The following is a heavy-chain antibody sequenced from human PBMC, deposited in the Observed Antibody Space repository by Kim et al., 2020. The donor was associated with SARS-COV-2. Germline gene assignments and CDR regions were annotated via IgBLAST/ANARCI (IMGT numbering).Heavy chain of an antibody. CDR3: AVVSAPFDY. CDR2: INYDGSNT. CDR1: GFTFSRYW. V-gene: IGHV3-74*01. Sequence: GGSLRLSCAASGFTFSRYWMHWVRQAPGKGLEWVSRINYDGSNTTYADSVQGRFTISRDNAKNTLYLLMNSLRAEDTAIYYCAVVSAPFDYWGQGTLVTV. D-gene: IGHD3-3*02. J-gene: IGHJ4*02.